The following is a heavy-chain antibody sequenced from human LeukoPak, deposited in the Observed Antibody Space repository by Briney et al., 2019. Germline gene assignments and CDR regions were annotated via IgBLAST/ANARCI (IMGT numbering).Heavy chain of an antibody. J-gene: IGHJ3*02. CDR2: ISYDGSNK. Sequence: GRSLRLSCAASGFTFSSYGMHWVRQAPGKGLEWVAVISYDGSNKYYADSVKGRFTISRDNSKNTLYLQMNSLRAEDTAVYYCAKDKSGSYPPDAFDIWGQGTMVTVSS. D-gene: IGHD1-26*01. V-gene: IGHV3-30*18. CDR1: GFTFSSYG. CDR3: AKDKSGSYPPDAFDI.